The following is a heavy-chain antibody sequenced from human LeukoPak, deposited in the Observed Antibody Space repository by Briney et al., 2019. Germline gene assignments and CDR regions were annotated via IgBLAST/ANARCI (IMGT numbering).Heavy chain of an antibody. Sequence: SETLSPTCTVSGDSISSGSYYWSWIRQPAGKGLEWIGRIYTSGSTNYNPSLKSRVTISVDTSKNQFSLKLSSVTAADTAVYYCARESGLTMVRGVIITRTYYYYMDVWGKGTTVTISS. V-gene: IGHV4-61*02. J-gene: IGHJ6*03. CDR2: IYTSGST. CDR1: GDSISSGSYY. CDR3: ARESGLTMVRGVIITRTYYYYMDV. D-gene: IGHD3-10*01.